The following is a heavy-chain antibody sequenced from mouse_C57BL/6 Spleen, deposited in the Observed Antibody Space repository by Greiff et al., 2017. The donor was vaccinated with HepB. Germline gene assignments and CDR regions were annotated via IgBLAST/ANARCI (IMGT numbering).Heavy chain of an antibody. CDR3: ARGGYSAWFAY. Sequence: QVQLQQPGAELVKPGASVKMSCKASGYTFTSYWIPWVKQRPGQGLEWIGEIYPGSGSTNYNEKFKSKATLTVDTSSSTAYMQLSSLTSEDSAVYYCARGGYSAWFAYWGQGTLVTVSA. J-gene: IGHJ3*01. CDR1: GYTFTSYW. D-gene: IGHD2-3*01. V-gene: IGHV1-55*01. CDR2: IYPGSGST.